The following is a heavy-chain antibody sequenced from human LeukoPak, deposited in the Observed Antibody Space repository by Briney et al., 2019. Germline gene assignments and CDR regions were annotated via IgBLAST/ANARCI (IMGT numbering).Heavy chain of an antibody. D-gene: IGHD3-3*01. Sequence: PGGSLRLSCAASGFTVSSNYMSWVRQAPGKGLEWVSVIYSGGSTYYADSVKGRFTISRDNSKNTLYLQMNSLRAEDTAVYYCASAIRITIFGVVIPDAFDIWGQGTMVTVSS. CDR1: GFTVSSNY. J-gene: IGHJ3*02. CDR3: ASAIRITIFGVVIPDAFDI. V-gene: IGHV3-53*01. CDR2: IYSGGST.